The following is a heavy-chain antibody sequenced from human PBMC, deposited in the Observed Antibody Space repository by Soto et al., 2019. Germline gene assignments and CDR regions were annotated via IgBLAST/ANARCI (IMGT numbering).Heavy chain of an antibody. Sequence: QVQLVQSGGEVTKPGASVKVSCKSFGYTFTSYGVSWVRQAPGQGLEWLGWISVYTGNTKQAQKFQDRVTLTTEASTSTAYMELRSLRSDDTAVYYCARDRCTTDRCYTHHFDVWGQGTTVTVSS. CDR2: ISVYTGNT. V-gene: IGHV1-18*04. CDR1: GYTFTSYG. J-gene: IGHJ6*02. CDR3: ARDRCTTDRCYTHHFDV. D-gene: IGHD2-8*01.